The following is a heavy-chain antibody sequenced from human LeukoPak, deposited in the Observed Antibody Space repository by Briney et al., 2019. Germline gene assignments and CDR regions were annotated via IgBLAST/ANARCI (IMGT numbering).Heavy chain of an antibody. CDR1: GFTFTDYA. Sequence: GGSLRLSCAASGFTFTDYAMGWVRQAPGQGLEWASTISASGSTTYYADSVRGRFTISRDNSKNTLSLQMSSLRAEDTAVYYCAKARTPYNSGFDYWGQRTLVAVSS. CDR2: ISASGSTT. J-gene: IGHJ4*02. V-gene: IGHV3-23*01. D-gene: IGHD6-19*01. CDR3: AKARTPYNSGFDY.